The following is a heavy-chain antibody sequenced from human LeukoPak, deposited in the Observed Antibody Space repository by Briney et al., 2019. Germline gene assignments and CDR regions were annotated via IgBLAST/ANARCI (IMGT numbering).Heavy chain of an antibody. CDR2: ISYDGSNK. J-gene: IGHJ4*02. CDR1: GFTFSSYA. Sequence: GRSLRLSCAASGFTFSSYAMHWVRQAPGKGLEWVAVISYDGSNKYYADSVKGRFTISRDNSKNTLYLQMNSLRAEDTAVYYCANARIAVAGIDYWGQGTLVTVSS. V-gene: IGHV3-30-3*01. D-gene: IGHD6-19*01. CDR3: ANARIAVAGIDY.